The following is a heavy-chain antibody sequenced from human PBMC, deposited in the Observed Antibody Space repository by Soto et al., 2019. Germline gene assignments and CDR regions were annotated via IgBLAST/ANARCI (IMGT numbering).Heavy chain of an antibody. CDR1: GFTFSSYA. CDR2: ISYDGSNK. J-gene: IGHJ4*02. V-gene: IGHV3-30-3*01. Sequence: QVQLVESGGGVVQPGRSLRLSCAASGFTFSSYAMHWVRQAPGTGLEWVAVISYDGSNKYYADSVKSRFTISRDTSKNMLYLQMISLRAADTAVYYCARDPVSAFVAAYYFDYWGQGTLVTVSS. CDR3: ARDPVSAFVAAYYFDY. D-gene: IGHD6-19*01.